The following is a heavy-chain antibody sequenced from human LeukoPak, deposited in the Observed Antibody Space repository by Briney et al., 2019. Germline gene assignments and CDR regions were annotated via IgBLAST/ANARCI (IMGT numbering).Heavy chain of an antibody. D-gene: IGHD6-13*01. V-gene: IGHV5-51*01. J-gene: IGHJ5*02. CDR1: RDTFTNYY. Sequence: GESLKISCKGSRDTFTNYYIAWVRQMPGKGLEWMGIIFPGDSYTKYGPSFQGQVTISVDKSITTAYLQWSSLKASDTAMYYCARRGGSSWYSSGGWFDPWGQGTLVTVSS. CDR2: IFPGDSYT. CDR3: ARRGGSSWYSSGGWFDP.